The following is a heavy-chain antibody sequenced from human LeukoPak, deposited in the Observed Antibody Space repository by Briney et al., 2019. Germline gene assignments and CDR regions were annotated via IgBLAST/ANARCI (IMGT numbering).Heavy chain of an antibody. J-gene: IGHJ6*02. Sequence: SETLSLTCAVSGGSISSSTWWSWVRQPPGKGLEWIGEIYHSGSTNYNPSLKSRVTISIDTSKNQFSLKLSSVTAAGTAVYYCARVAVAATPSHYYYYGMDVWGQGTTVTVSS. CDR1: GGSISSSTW. D-gene: IGHD2-15*01. CDR3: ARVAVAATPSHYYYYGMDV. V-gene: IGHV4-4*02. CDR2: IYHSGST.